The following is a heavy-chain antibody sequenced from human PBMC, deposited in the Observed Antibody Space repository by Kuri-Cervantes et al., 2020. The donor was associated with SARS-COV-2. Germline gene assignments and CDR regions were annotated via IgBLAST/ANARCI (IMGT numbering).Heavy chain of an antibody. Sequence: SETLSLTCTVSGGSISSGGYYWSWIRQHPGKGLEWIGYIYYSGSTYYNPSLKSRVTISVGTSKNQFSLKLSSVTAADTAVYYCARVGVRSYGVLDYWGQGTLVTVSS. CDR3: ARVGVRSYGVLDY. CDR1: GGSISSGGYY. J-gene: IGHJ4*02. D-gene: IGHD5-18*01. V-gene: IGHV4-31*03. CDR2: IYYSGST.